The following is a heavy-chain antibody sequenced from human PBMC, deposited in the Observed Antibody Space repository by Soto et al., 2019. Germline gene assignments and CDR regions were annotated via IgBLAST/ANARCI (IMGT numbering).Heavy chain of an antibody. CDR2: RWYDGSNK. J-gene: IGHJ4*02. D-gene: IGHD1-26*01. CDR1: GFTFSSYG. CDR3: ARAGAALYYFDY. V-gene: IGHV3-33*01. Sequence: QAQLVESGGGVVQPGRSLRLSCAASGFTFSSYGMHWVRQAPGKGLEWVAVRWYDGSNKYYADSVKGRFTISRDNSKNTLYLQMTSLRAEDTAVYYCARAGAALYYFDYWGQGTLVTVSS.